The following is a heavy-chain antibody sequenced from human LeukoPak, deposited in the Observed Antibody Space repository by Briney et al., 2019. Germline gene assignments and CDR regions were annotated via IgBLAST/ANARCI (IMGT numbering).Heavy chain of an antibody. Sequence: GGSLRLSCAASGFTFSSYGMHWVRQAPGKGLEWVAVIWYDGSNKYYADSVKGRFTISRDNSKNTLYLQMNSLRAEDTAVYYCARGHESTPSFDYWGQGTLVTVSS. CDR2: IWYDGSNK. J-gene: IGHJ4*02. V-gene: IGHV3-33*01. CDR1: GFTFSSYG. CDR3: ARGHESTPSFDY.